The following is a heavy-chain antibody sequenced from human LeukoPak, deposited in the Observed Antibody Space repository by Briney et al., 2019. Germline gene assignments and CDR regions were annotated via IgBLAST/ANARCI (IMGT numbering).Heavy chain of an antibody. J-gene: IGHJ4*02. V-gene: IGHV3-53*05. CDR2: IYSGDRT. CDR1: GLSVRGSY. Sequence: PGGSLRLSCVASGLSVRGSYMSWVRQAPGKGLEWVSVIYSGDRTYYADSVKGRFTISRGTSKNTLYLQMNNLRADDTAMYYCTRDLTGTTWSENDYWGQGTLVTISS. D-gene: IGHD6-13*01. CDR3: TRDLTGTTWSENDY.